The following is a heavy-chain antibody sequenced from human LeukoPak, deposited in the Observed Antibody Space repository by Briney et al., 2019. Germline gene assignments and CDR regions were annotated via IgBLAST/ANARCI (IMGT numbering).Heavy chain of an antibody. CDR1: GFTFSSSA. J-gene: IGHJ4*02. Sequence: AGGSLRLSCAASGFTFSSSAMSWVRQAPGKGLEWVSAISNNGGYTYYADSVQGRFTISRDNSKSTLCLQMNSLRAEDTAVYYCAKGDYTFDYWGQGTLVTVSS. CDR2: ISNNGGYT. V-gene: IGHV3-23*01. CDR3: AKGDYTFDY. D-gene: IGHD2-2*02.